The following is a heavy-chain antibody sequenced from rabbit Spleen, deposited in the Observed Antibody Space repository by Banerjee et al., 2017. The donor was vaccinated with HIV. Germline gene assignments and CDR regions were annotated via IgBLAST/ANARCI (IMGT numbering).Heavy chain of an antibody. D-gene: IGHD4-1*01. V-gene: IGHV1S47*01. Sequence: QEQLVESGGGLVQPGGSLKLSCKASGFDFSSYGVSWVRQAPGKGPEWIGYIDPIFGGTYYASWVNGRFTISSHNAQNTLFLQLNSLTAADTATYFCARDLDGVIGWNFGWWGQGTLVTVS. J-gene: IGHJ4*01. CDR2: IDPIFGGT. CDR1: GFDFSSYG. CDR3: ARDLDGVIGWNFGW.